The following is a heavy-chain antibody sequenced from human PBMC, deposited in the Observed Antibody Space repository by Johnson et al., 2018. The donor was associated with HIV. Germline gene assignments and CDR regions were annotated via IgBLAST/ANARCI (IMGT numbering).Heavy chain of an antibody. CDR2: ISFDGSNK. J-gene: IGHJ3*01. CDR1: GFTFSNYP. CDR3: ARESTPWGGDYVGYGLDV. V-gene: IGHV3-30*04. Sequence: QVQLVESGGGVVRPGRSLRLSCAASGFTFSNYPMHWVRQAPGKGLEWVAVISFDGSNKYYTDSVTGRFTISRDNAKKSLYLEMTSLRVDDTAVYYCARESTPWGGDYVGYGLDVWGRGTKVAVSS. D-gene: IGHD5-18*01.